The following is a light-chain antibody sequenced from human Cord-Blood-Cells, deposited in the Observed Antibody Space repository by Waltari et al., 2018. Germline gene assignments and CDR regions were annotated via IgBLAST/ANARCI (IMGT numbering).Light chain of an antibody. CDR2: EGS. V-gene: IGLV2-23*01. CDR3: CSYAGSSTLV. J-gene: IGLJ3*02. CDR1: SSDVGSYNL. Sequence: QSALTQPASVSGSPGQSITIPCTGTSSDVGSYNLLSWYQQHPGKAPKLMIYEGSKRPAGVSNRFSGSKSGNTASLTIPGLQAEDEADYCCCSYAGSSTLVFGGGTQLTVL.